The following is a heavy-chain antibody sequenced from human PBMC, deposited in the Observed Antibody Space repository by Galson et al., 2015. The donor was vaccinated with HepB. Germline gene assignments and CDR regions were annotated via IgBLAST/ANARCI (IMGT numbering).Heavy chain of an antibody. Sequence: QSGAEVTKPGEFLKISCKASGYIFTHYWIGWVRQMPGKGLEWVGLIYPGDSDARYSPSFQGQVTLSADKSISTAYLQWSRLKASDTAMYFCVRHPARSSSGIGAFDYWGQGTLVTVSS. V-gene: IGHV5-51*01. D-gene: IGHD3-10*01. CDR2: IYPGDSDA. J-gene: IGHJ4*02. CDR1: GYIFTHYW. CDR3: VRHPARSSSGIGAFDY.